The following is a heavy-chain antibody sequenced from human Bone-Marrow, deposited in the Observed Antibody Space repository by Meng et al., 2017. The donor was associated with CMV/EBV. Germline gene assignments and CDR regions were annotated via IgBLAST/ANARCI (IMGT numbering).Heavy chain of an antibody. V-gene: IGHV3-30-3*01. CDR3: ARPKYQLLSNWFDP. D-gene: IGHD2-2*01. CDR1: GFTFSSYA. Sequence: GESLKISCAASGFTFSSYAMHWVRQAPGKGLEWVAVISYDGSNKYYADSVKGRFTISRDNSKNTLYLQMNSLRAEDTAVYYCARPKYQLLSNWFDPWGQGTLVTVSS. J-gene: IGHJ5*02. CDR2: ISYDGSNK.